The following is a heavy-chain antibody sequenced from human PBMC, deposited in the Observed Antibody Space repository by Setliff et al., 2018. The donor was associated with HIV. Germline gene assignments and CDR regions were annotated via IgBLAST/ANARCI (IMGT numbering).Heavy chain of an antibody. V-gene: IGHV4-34*01. Sequence: SETLSLTCAFYGASFTDYYWNWIRQPPGKGLEWIGSIYHSGSTYYNPSLQSRVTISVDTSKNQFSLMLTSATAADTAVYYCARVSQGPDYWGQGTLVTVSS. J-gene: IGHJ4*02. CDR1: GASFTDYY. CDR2: IYHSGST. CDR3: ARVSQGPDY.